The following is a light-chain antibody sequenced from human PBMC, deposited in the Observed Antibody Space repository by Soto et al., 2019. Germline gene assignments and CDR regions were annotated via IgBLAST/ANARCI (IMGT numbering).Light chain of an antibody. J-gene: IGKJ1*01. CDR2: AAS. CDR1: QGISNY. Sequence: DIQMTQSPSSLSASVRDRVTITCRASQGISNYLAWYQQKPGKVPKLLIYAASTLQSGVPSRFSGSGSGTDFTLTISSLQPEDVATYCCQEYDSAPWTFGQGNKVEIK. V-gene: IGKV1-27*01. CDR3: QEYDSAPWT.